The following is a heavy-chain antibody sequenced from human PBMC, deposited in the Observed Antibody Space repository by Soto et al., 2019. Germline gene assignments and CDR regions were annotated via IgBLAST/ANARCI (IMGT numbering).Heavy chain of an antibody. D-gene: IGHD4-4*01. Sequence: SVKVSCKASGGTFSSYAISWVRQAPGQGLEWMGGIIPIFGTTNYAQKFQGRVTITADESTSTAYMELSSLRSEDTAVYYCAREADYTVTTPYNWFDPWGQGTLVTASS. CDR1: GGTFSSYA. J-gene: IGHJ5*02. CDR3: AREADYTVTTPYNWFDP. CDR2: IIPIFGTT. V-gene: IGHV1-69*13.